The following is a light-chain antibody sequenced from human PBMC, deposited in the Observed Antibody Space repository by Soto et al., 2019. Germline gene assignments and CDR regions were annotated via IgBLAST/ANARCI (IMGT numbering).Light chain of an antibody. CDR3: QQVNYYPVT. V-gene: IGKV1-9*01. CDR1: QDINTY. Sequence: DIQLTQSPSFLSASVGDRVTITCRASQDINTYLTWYQQKAGKAPKVLIYAASTLQSGVPSRFSGSGFGTEFTLTISSLQPEDFATYYCQQVNYYPVTFGQGTRLEIK. J-gene: IGKJ5*01. CDR2: AAS.